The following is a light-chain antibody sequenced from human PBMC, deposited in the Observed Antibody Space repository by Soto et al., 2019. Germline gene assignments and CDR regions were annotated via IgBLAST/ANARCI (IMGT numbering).Light chain of an antibody. J-gene: IGKJ1*01. CDR3: LQYVSSPWT. CDR2: GAS. V-gene: IGKV3-20*01. CDR1: QTVGGRY. Sequence: ELVLTQSAATLSLSLGERATLSCRASQTVGGRYLAWFQQKPGQTPRLLIYGASTRAAGVPDRFSGSGSGPDFSLTINRLEPDDFAGYYCLQYVSSPWTFGKGTQVEV.